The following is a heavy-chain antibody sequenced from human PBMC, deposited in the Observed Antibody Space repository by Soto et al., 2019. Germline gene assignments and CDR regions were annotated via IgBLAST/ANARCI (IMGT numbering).Heavy chain of an antibody. CDR1: GGSYSGYY. Sequence: QVQLQQWGAGLLKPSETLSLTCAVYGGSYSGYYWTWIRQPPGTGLEWIGEINHSGSTNYNPSLKSRVTRSVDTSKNQFSLKLTSVTAAATVVYYCARDKITGRFDYWGQGTLVTVSS. CDR3: ARDKITGRFDY. CDR2: INHSGST. V-gene: IGHV4-34*01. J-gene: IGHJ4*02. D-gene: IGHD2-8*02.